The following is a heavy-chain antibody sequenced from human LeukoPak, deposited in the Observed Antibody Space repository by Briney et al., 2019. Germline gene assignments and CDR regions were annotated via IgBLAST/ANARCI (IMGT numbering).Heavy chain of an antibody. CDR1: GFTVSSNY. CDR3: AREVGATMFAAGGFDY. J-gene: IGHJ4*02. D-gene: IGHD1-26*01. V-gene: IGHV3-66*01. Sequence: GGSLRLSCAASGFTVSSNYMSWVRQAPGKGLEWVSVIYSGGSTYYAGSVKGRFTISRDNSKNTLYLQMNSLRAEDTAVYYCAREVGATMFAAGGFDYWGQGTLVTVSS. CDR2: IYSGGST.